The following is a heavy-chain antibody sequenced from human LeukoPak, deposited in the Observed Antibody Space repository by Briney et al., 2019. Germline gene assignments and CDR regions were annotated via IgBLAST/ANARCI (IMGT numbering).Heavy chain of an antibody. CDR3: ATDTHSSSWYYFDY. CDR1: GFTFSSYA. J-gene: IGHJ4*02. Sequence: GGSLRLSCAASGFTFSSYAMSWVRQAPGKGLEWVSAISGSGGSTYYADSVKGRFTISRDNSKNTLYLQMNSLRAEDTAVYYCATDTHSSSWYYFDYWGQGTLVTVSS. CDR2: ISGSGGST. V-gene: IGHV3-23*01. D-gene: IGHD6-13*01.